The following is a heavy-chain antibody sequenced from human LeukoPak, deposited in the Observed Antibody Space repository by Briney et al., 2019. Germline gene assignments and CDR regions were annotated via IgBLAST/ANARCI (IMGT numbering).Heavy chain of an antibody. J-gene: IGHJ4*02. CDR2: IYYSGST. V-gene: IGHV4-59*01. CDR1: GGSISSYY. CDR3: ASGIAVAADFDY. Sequence: SETLSLTCTVSGGSISSYYWSWIRQPPGKGLEWIGYIYYSGSTNYNPSLKSRVTISVGTSKNQFSLKLSSVTAADTAVYYCASGIAVAADFDYLGQGTLVTVSS. D-gene: IGHD6-19*01.